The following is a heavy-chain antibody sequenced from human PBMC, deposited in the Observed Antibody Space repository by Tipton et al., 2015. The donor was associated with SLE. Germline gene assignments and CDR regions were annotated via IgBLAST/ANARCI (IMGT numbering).Heavy chain of an antibody. V-gene: IGHV4-61*10. CDR3: ARVRRILYSSRWGGAFDY. CDR2: IYYSGST. CDR1: GGSISSGSYY. Sequence: TLSPTCAVSGGSISSGSYYWSWIRQPAGKGLEWIGYIYYSGSTNYNPSLKSRVTISVDTSKNQFSLKLSSVTAADTAVYYCARVRRILYSSRWGGAFDYWGQGTLVTVSS. J-gene: IGHJ4*02. D-gene: IGHD6-13*01.